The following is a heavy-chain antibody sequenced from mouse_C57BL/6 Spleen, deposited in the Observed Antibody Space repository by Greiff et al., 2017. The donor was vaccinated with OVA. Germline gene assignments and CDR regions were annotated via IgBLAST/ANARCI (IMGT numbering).Heavy chain of an antibody. CDR2: IYPGDGDT. J-gene: IGHJ3*01. Sequence: QVQLQQSGAELVKPGASVKISCKASGYAFSSYWMNWVKQRPGKGLEWIGQIYPGDGDTNYNGKFKGKATLTADKSSSTAYMQLSSLTSEDSAFYFCAREDGYYVRFAYWGQGTLVTVSA. CDR3: AREDGYYVRFAY. CDR1: GYAFSSYW. D-gene: IGHD2-3*01. V-gene: IGHV1-80*01.